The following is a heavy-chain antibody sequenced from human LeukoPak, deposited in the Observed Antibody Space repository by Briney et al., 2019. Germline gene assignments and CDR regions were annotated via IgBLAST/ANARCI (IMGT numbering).Heavy chain of an antibody. J-gene: IGHJ4*02. Sequence: PGRSLRLSCVASGFTFRNYGMHWTRQAPGKGLEWVSVIFYDGSKKYYADFVKGRFTISRDNSKNVVYLQMGSLRAEDTAFYYCARSLGETTFDWWGQGTLVTVPS. D-gene: IGHD3-16*01. V-gene: IGHV3-33*01. CDR2: IFYDGSKK. CDR3: ARSLGETTFDW. CDR1: GFTFRNYG.